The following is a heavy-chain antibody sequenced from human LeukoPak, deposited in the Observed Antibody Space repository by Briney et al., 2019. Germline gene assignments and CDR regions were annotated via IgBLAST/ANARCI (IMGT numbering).Heavy chain of an antibody. CDR1: GFPLGCYA. D-gene: IGHD3-16*01. CDR3: SRAQTEGGAKYYFVY. J-gene: IGHJ4*02. CDR2: IRSKGHSRTK. V-gene: IGHV3-49*04. Sequence: GGSLILSCTAPGFPLGCYALNWVRQAPGKGLGREGFIRSKGHSRTKEYAPSVEGRFIISRDDSKSIAYLQMSSLKTEDTAVYYCSRAQTEGGAKYYFVYWGQGCLVTVSS.